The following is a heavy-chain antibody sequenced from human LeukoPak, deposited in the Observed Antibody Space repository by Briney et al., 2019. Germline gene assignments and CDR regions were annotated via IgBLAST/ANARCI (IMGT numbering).Heavy chain of an antibody. Sequence: PGGSLRLSCAASGFTFSSYSMNWVRQAPGKGLEWVSSISSSSSYIYYADSLKGRFTISRDNAKNSLYLRMNSLRAEDTAVYYCAREYCSGGSCYSDAFDIWGQGTMVTVSS. D-gene: IGHD2-15*01. CDR1: GFTFSSYS. CDR3: AREYCSGGSCYSDAFDI. CDR2: ISSSSSYI. J-gene: IGHJ3*02. V-gene: IGHV3-21*01.